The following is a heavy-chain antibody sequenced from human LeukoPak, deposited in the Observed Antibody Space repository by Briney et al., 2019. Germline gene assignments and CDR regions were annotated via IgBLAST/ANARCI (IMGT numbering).Heavy chain of an antibody. Sequence: SETLSLTCTVSGGSISSYYWSWIRQPPGKGLEWIGYINYSGSTNYSRSFKGRVNLLVDKSKNQFSPTMSPATRAGTASDYRARERRQDYVYFNQWGQASLVTVSS. J-gene: IGHJ4*02. V-gene: IGHV4-59*13. CDR3: ARERRQDYVYFNQ. CDR1: GGSISSYY. D-gene: IGHD2/OR15-2a*01. CDR2: INYSGST.